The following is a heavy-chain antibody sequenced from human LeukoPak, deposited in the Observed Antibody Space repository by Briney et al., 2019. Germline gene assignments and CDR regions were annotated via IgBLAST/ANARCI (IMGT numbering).Heavy chain of an antibody. CDR1: GVTLSKYA. CDR2: ISLSGDDT. J-gene: IGHJ4*02. CDR3: AKGGGSGSYFLYFDY. D-gene: IGHD1-26*01. Sequence: GGSLRLSCVASGVTLSKYAMTWVRQAPGKGLEWVSGISLSGDDTYYADSVKGRFIISRDDSKNTLYLQMNSLRVEDTAVYYCAKGGGSGSYFLYFDYWGQGTLVTVSS. V-gene: IGHV3-23*01.